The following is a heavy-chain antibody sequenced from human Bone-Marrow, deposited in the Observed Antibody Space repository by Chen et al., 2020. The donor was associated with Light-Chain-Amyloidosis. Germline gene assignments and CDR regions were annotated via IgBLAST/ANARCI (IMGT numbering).Heavy chain of an antibody. J-gene: IGHJ4*02. Sequence: QVQVQESGPGLVKPSETLSLTCAVSAYSISSGYYWGWIRQPPGKGLEWIGSIRHSGTTYYNPSLKSRVTISVDTSKNQCSLKLTSVTAADTAVYYCARDSGPFDYWGQGTLVTVSS. V-gene: IGHV4-38-2*02. CDR3: ARDSGPFDY. CDR2: IRHSGTT. CDR1: AYSISSGYY.